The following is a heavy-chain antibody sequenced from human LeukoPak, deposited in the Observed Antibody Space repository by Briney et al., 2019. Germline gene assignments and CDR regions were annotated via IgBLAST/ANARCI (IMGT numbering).Heavy chain of an antibody. CDR1: GFAFSSRA. CDR2: ISASGGST. V-gene: IGHV3-23*01. J-gene: IGHJ4*02. CDR3: ANSYDFWSALDY. Sequence: TGGSLRLSCTASGFAFSSRAMSWVRQAPGKGLEWVSSISASGGSTYYADSVKGRFTISRDISKNTLYLQMNSLRAEDTAIYYCANSYDFWSALDYWGQGTLVTVSS. D-gene: IGHD3-3*01.